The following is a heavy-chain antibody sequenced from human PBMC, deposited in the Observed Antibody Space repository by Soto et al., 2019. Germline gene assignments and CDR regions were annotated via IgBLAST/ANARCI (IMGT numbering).Heavy chain of an antibody. J-gene: IGHJ4*02. Sequence: QVQLVESGGGVVQPGRSLRLSCAASGFTFSSYAMHWVRQAPGKGLEWVAVISYDGSNKYYADSVKGRFTISRDNSKNTLYLQMNSLRAEDTAVYYCARAVTKYYDFWSGFDYWGQGTLVTVSS. V-gene: IGHV3-30-3*01. D-gene: IGHD3-3*01. CDR3: ARAVTKYYDFWSGFDY. CDR2: ISYDGSNK. CDR1: GFTFSSYA.